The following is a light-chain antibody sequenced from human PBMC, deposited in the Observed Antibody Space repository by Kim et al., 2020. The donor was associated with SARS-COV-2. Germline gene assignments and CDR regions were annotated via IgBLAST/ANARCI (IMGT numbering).Light chain of an antibody. CDR1: KLGDKY. CDR3: QAWDSSTVV. CDR2: QDS. Sequence: SYELTQPPSVSVSPGQTASITCSGDKLGDKYACWYQQKPGQSPVLVIYQDSNRHSGIPERFSGSNSGNTATLTISGTQAMDEADYYCQAWDSSTVVFGGGTQLTVL. V-gene: IGLV3-1*01. J-gene: IGLJ2*01.